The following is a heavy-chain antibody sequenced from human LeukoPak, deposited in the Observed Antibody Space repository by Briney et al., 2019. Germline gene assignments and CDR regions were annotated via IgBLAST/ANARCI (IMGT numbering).Heavy chain of an antibody. J-gene: IGHJ6*03. CDR2: INWNGGST. D-gene: IGHD6-13*01. V-gene: IGHV3-20*04. CDR1: GFTFDDYG. Sequence: GGSLRLSCAASGFTFDDYGMSWVRQAPGKGLEWVSGINWNGGSTGYADSVKGRFTISRDNAKNSLYLQMNSLRAEDTALYYCARDRYPPIAAAGLGYHYYYYMDVWGKGTTVTVSS. CDR3: ARDRYPPIAAAGLGYHYYYYMDV.